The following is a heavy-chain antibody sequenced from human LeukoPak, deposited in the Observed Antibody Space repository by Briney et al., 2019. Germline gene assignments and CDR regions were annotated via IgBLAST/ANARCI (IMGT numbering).Heavy chain of an antibody. CDR2: IKQDGSEK. CDR1: GFTLSSYW. Sequence: AGESLRLSCVASGFTLSSYWMSWVRQAPGKGLEWVANIKQDGSEKYYVDSVKGRFTISRDNAKNSLYLQMNSLRAEDTAVYYCAREPHDFWSGNYMDVWGKGTTVTVSS. CDR3: AREPHDFWSGNYMDV. V-gene: IGHV3-7*01. D-gene: IGHD3-3*01. J-gene: IGHJ6*03.